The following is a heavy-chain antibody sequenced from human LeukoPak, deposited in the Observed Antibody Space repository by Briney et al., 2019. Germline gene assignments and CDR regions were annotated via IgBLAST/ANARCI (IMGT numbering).Heavy chain of an antibody. Sequence: PGGSLRLSCAASGFTVSSNHMSWVRQAPGKGLEWVSVIYSGGSTYYADSVKGRFTISRDNSKNTLYLQMNSLRAEDTAVYYCARAMKVDTAIWSPYYFDYWGQGTLVTVSS. CDR3: ARAMKVDTAIWSPYYFDY. D-gene: IGHD5-18*01. J-gene: IGHJ4*02. CDR2: IYSGGST. CDR1: GFTVSSNH. V-gene: IGHV3-53*01.